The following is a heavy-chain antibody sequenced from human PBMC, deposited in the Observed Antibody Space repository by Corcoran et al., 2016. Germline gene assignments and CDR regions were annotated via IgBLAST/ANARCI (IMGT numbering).Heavy chain of an antibody. J-gene: IGHJ6*02. D-gene: IGHD2-15*01. V-gene: IGHV4-38-2*02. Sequence: QVQLQESGPGLVKPSETLSLTCTVSGYSISSGYYWGWIRQPPGKGLGWIGSIYHSGSTYYNPPLKSRGTISVDTSKNQFSRELSSGTAADTAVYDCAREGGGLDVVVVAATTHYGMDVWGQGTTVTVSS. CDR2: IYHSGST. CDR3: AREGGGLDVVVVAATTHYGMDV. CDR1: GYSISSGYY.